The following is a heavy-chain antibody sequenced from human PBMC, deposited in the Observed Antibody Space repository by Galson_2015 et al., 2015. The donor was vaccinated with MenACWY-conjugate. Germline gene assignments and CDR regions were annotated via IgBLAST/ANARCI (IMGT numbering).Heavy chain of an antibody. Sequence: SLRLSCAASGFTFSTYWMSWVRQAPGKGLEWVASIEQDGTEISYVDSMKGRFTISRDNAKNSLYLQLNSLRAEDTAVYYCARGFISPTYWGQGTLVTVSS. CDR2: IEQDGTEI. CDR3: ARGFISPTY. V-gene: IGHV3-7*03. CDR1: GFTFSTYW. D-gene: IGHD3-10*01. J-gene: IGHJ4*02.